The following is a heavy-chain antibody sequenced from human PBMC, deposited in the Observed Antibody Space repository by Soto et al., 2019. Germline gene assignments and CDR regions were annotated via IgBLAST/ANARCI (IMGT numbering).Heavy chain of an antibody. D-gene: IGHD5-12*01. V-gene: IGHV1-46*03. CDR1: GYNFTSYY. Sequence: ASVKVSCKASGYNFTSYYIHWVRQAPGQGLEWMGMINPSAGGASYAQKFQGRVTMTRDTSTSTVYMELSSLRSEDTAVYFCARGSAYDREPFDYWGQGTLVAVSS. CDR3: ARGSAYDREPFDY. CDR2: INPSAGGA. J-gene: IGHJ4*02.